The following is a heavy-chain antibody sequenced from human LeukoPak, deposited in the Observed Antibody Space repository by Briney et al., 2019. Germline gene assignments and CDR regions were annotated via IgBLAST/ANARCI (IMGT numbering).Heavy chain of an antibody. CDR1: GGSFSGYY. V-gene: IGHV4-34*01. CDR3: ARYSIAVAGSVDY. CDR2: INHSGST. D-gene: IGHD6-19*01. Sequence: SETLSLTCAVYGGSFSGYYWSWIRQPPGKGLEWIGEINHSGSTNYNPSLKSRVTISVDTSKNQFSLKLSSVTAADTAVYYCARYSIAVAGSVDYWGQGTLVTVSS. J-gene: IGHJ4*02.